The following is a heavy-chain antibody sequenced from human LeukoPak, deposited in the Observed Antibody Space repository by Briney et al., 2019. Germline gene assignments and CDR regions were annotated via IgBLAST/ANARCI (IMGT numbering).Heavy chain of an antibody. Sequence: SETLSLTCTVSGYSFRSGYYWAWIRQPPGKGLEWIGSIYHSGRTYYNPSLKSRVTISVDTSKNQFSLKLSSVTAADTAVYYCASPGRGYWGQGTLVTVSS. D-gene: IGHD2-15*01. J-gene: IGHJ4*02. CDR3: ASPGRGY. CDR1: GYSFRSGYY. CDR2: IYHSGRT. V-gene: IGHV4-38-2*02.